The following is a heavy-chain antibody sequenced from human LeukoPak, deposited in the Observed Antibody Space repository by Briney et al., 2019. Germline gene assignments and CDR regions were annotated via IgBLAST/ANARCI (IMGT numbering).Heavy chain of an antibody. J-gene: IGHJ4*02. Sequence: GGSLRLSCAASGCTFSSYEMNWVRQAPGKGLEWVSYISSSGSTIYYADSVKGRFTISRDSAKNSLYLQMSSLRADDTAVYYCARDQVSSGYSDYWGQGTLVTVSS. V-gene: IGHV3-48*03. D-gene: IGHD3-22*01. CDR3: ARDQVSSGYSDY. CDR2: ISSSGSTI. CDR1: GCTFSSYE.